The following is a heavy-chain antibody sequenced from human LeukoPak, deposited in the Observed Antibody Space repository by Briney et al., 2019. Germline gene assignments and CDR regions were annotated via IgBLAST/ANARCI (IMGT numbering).Heavy chain of an antibody. V-gene: IGHV3-48*03. J-gene: IGHJ4*02. CDR2: IISSGSTI. CDR3: ARASCGIDCPKYYFDY. D-gene: IGHD2-21*02. CDR1: GFTFSSYE. Sequence: GGSLRLSCAASGFTFSSYEMNWVRQAPGKGLEWVSYIISSGSTIYYADSVKGRFTISGDNAKNSLYLQMNSLRAEDTAVYYCARASCGIDCPKYYFDYWGQGTLVTVSS.